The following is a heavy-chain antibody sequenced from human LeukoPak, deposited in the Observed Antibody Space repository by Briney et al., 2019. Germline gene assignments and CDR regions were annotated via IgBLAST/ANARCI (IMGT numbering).Heavy chain of an antibody. V-gene: IGHV4-59*01. Sequence: SETLSLTCTVSGGSISSYYWSWIRQPPGKGLEWIGYIYYSGSTNYNPSLKSRVTTSVDTSKNQFSLKLSSVTAADTAVYYCARDGYSYGYMSYYMDVWGKGTTVTVSS. CDR2: IYYSGST. CDR3: ARDGYSYGYMSYYMDV. D-gene: IGHD5-18*01. J-gene: IGHJ6*03. CDR1: GGSISSYY.